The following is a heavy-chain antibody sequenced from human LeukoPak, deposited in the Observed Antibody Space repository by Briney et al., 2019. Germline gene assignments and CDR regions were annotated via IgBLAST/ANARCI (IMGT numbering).Heavy chain of an antibody. CDR2: ISKSGEDT. D-gene: IGHD3-10*02. CDR1: TFTFSKYA. Sequence: PGGSLRLSWAASTFTFSKYAVSWVRQAPGKGLEWVSAISKSGEDTYYRDSVMGRFTISRDNSKNTLYLQMNSLRAEDTAIYYCAEERGAYVSTTFDYWGQGTLVTVPS. V-gene: IGHV3-23*01. J-gene: IGHJ4*02. CDR3: AEERGAYVSTTFDY.